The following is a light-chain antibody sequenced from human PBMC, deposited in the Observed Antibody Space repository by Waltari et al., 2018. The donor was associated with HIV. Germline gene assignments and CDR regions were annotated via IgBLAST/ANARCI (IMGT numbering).Light chain of an antibody. CDR1: HSILYSSNNRNY. CDR3: QQYYSPPWT. V-gene: IGKV4-1*01. J-gene: IGKJ1*01. Sequence: DIVMTQSPDSLAVSLGERATIKCKYSHSILYSSNNRNYLAWYQQKPGQPPKLLIYWAIIRESGVPGRFSGSESGTDFTLTITSLQAEDVAVYYCQQYYSPPWTFGQGTKVEIK. CDR2: WAI.